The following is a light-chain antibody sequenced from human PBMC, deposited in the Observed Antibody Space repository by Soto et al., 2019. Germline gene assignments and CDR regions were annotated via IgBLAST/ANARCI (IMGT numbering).Light chain of an antibody. J-gene: IGKJ5*01. CDR2: DAS. V-gene: IGKV3-11*01. CDR3: QQRSNWPPSIT. Sequence: EIVLTQSPATLSLSPGDRATLSCRASQSVTTFLAWYQQKPGQAPRLLIYDASDRAPGIPARFSGSGSATDFTLTINNLEPEDFAVYHCQQRSNWPPSITFGQGTRLEIK. CDR1: QSVTTF.